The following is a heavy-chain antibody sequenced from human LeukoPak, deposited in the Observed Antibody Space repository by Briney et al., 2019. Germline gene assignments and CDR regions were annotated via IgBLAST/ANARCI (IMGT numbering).Heavy chain of an antibody. J-gene: IGHJ5*02. D-gene: IGHD5-18*01. V-gene: IGHV1-69*05. Sequence: SVKVSCKASGGTFSSYAISWVRQAPGQGLEWMGGIIPIFGTANYAHKVQGRVTITTDESTSTAYMELSSLRSEDTAGYYFPRERERFVDTAMVYNWFDPWGQGTLVTVSS. CDR2: IIPIFGTA. CDR1: GGTFSSYA. CDR3: PRERERFVDTAMVYNWFDP.